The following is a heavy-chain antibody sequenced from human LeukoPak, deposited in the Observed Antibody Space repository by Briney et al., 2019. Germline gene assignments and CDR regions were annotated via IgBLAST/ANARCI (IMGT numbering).Heavy chain of an antibody. V-gene: IGHV1-69*05. CDR2: IIPIFGTA. CDR3: ASRPSPMVRGVYYYYGMDV. J-gene: IGHJ6*02. Sequence: ASVKVSCKASGGTFSSYAISWVRQAPGQGLEWMGGIIPIFGTANYAQKFQGRVTITTDKSTSTAYMELSSLRSEDTAVYYCASRPSPMVRGVYYYYGMDVWGQGTTVTVSS. CDR1: GGTFSSYA. D-gene: IGHD3-10*01.